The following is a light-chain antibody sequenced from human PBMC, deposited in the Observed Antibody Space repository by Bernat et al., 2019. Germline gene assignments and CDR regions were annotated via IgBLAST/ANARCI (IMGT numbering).Light chain of an antibody. CDR1: QSLLHRNGYNY. J-gene: IGKJ2*01. V-gene: IGKV2-28*01. CDR3: MQAIQTPPT. CDR2: LGS. Sequence: DIVMTQSPLSLPVTPGEPASISCRSSQSLLHRNGYNYLDWYLQKPGQSPQLLIYLGSNRASGVPDRFSGSESGTDFTLKISRVEAEDVGVYYCMQAIQTPPTFGQGTKLEIK.